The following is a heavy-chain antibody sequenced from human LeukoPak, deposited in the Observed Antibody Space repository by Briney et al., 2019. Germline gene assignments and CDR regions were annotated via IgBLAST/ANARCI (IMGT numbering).Heavy chain of an antibody. CDR2: ISSSSSYI. V-gene: IGHV3-21*01. CDR1: GFTFSSYS. Sequence: GGSLRLSCAASGFTFSSYSMNWVRQAPGKGLEWVSSISSSSSYIYYTDSVKGRFTISRDNAKNSLYLQMNSLRAEDTAVYYCARDEVAYYYDSSGYDWGQGTLVTVSS. D-gene: IGHD3-22*01. CDR3: ARDEVAYYYDSSGYD. J-gene: IGHJ4*02.